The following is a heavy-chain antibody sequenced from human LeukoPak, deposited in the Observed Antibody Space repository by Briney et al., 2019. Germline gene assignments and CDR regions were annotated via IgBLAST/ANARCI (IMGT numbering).Heavy chain of an antibody. Sequence: SETLSLTCAVYGGSFSGYYWSWIRQPPRKGLEWIGEINHSGSTNYNPSLKSRVTISVDTSKNQFSLKLSSVTAADTAVYYCARGKTTMAYWGQGTLVTVSS. CDR1: GGSFSGYY. CDR3: ARGKTTMAY. D-gene: IGHD1-7*01. V-gene: IGHV4-34*01. CDR2: INHSGST. J-gene: IGHJ4*02.